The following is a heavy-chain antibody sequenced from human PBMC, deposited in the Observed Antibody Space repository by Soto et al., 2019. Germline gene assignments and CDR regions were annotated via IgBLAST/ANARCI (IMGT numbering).Heavy chain of an antibody. CDR1: GGSISNYY. CDR2: IHYSGNT. D-gene: IGHD3-3*01. CDR3: ARGHYDFWSGYFATIDY. V-gene: IGHV4-59*08. Sequence: TLSLTCTASGGSISNYYWSWIRQPPGKGLEWIGYIHYSGNTKYNPSLKSRVTISADTSKNQFSLKLSSVTAADTAVYYCARGHYDFWSGYFATIDYWGQGSLVTVSS. J-gene: IGHJ4*02.